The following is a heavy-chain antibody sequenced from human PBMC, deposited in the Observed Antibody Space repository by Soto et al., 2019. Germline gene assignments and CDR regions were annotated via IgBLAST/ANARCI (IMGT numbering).Heavy chain of an antibody. D-gene: IGHD6-13*01. J-gene: IGHJ6*02. Sequence: PSETLSLTCTVSGGSISSGGYYWSWIRQHPGKGLEWIGYIYYSGSTYYNPSLKSRVTISVDTSKNQFSLKLSSVTAADTAVYYCARTPLMGIAAAGLNSYRMPTPYYYYGMDVWGQGTTVTVSS. CDR1: GGSISSGGYY. V-gene: IGHV4-31*03. CDR3: ARTPLMGIAAAGLNSYRMPTPYYYYGMDV. CDR2: IYYSGST.